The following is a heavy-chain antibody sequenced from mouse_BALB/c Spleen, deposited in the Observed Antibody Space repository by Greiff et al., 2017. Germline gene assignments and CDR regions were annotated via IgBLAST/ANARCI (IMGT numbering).Heavy chain of an antibody. Sequence: DVQLQESGPGLVKPSQSLSLTCSVTGYSITSGYYWNWIRQFPGNKLEWMGYISYDGSNNYNPSLKNRISITRDTSKNQFFLKLNSVTTEDTATYYCATGIFAYWGQGTLVTVSA. CDR3: ATGIFAY. CDR2: ISYDGSN. V-gene: IGHV3-6*02. J-gene: IGHJ3*01. D-gene: IGHD4-1*01. CDR1: GYSITSGYY.